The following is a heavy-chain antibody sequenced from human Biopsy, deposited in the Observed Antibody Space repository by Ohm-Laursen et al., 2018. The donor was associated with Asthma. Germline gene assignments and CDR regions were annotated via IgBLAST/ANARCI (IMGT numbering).Heavy chain of an antibody. V-gene: IGHV3-30*03. Sequence: SLRLSCAASGFTFSSYGMHWVRQAPGKGLAWVAVISYDGSNKYYADSVKGRFTISRDNSKNTLYLQMNSLRAEETAVYYCSSQSSGPDFWSGYYYFDYWGQGTLVTVSS. J-gene: IGHJ4*02. D-gene: IGHD3-3*01. CDR3: SSQSSGPDFWSGYYYFDY. CDR2: ISYDGSNK. CDR1: GFTFSSYG.